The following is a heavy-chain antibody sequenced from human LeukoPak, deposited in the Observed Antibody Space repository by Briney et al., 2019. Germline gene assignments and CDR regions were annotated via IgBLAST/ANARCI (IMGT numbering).Heavy chain of an antibody. D-gene: IGHD6-19*01. V-gene: IGHV3-9*01. J-gene: IGHJ1*01. CDR3: AKGAGSSSFFYLRDPYFQH. CDR2: ISWNSGDI. CDR1: GFTFDDYA. Sequence: PGRSLRLSCAASGFTFDDYAMHWVRQAPGKGLEWVSRISWNSGDIAYADSVKGRFTISRDNAKNSLYLQINSLGPEDTASYYCAKGAGSSSFFYLRDPYFQHWGQGTLVTVSS.